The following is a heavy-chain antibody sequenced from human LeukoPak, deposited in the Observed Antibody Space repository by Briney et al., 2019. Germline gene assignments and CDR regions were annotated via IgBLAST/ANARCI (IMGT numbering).Heavy chain of an antibody. V-gene: IGHV3-53*05. D-gene: IGHD3-10*01. Sequence: GGSLRLSCADSGFTVSSNYMSWVRQAPGKGLEWVSVIYSGGSTYYADSVKGRFTISRDNSKNMLYLQMNSLRAEDTAVYYCASTMVRGLDYYGMDVWGKGTTVTVSS. CDR3: ASTMVRGLDYYGMDV. CDR1: GFTVSSNY. CDR2: IYSGGST. J-gene: IGHJ6*04.